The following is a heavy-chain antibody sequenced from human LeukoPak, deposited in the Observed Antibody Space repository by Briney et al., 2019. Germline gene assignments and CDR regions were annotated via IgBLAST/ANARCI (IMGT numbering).Heavy chain of an antibody. Sequence: PGRSLRLSCAASGFTFSSYGMHWVRQAPGKGQEGVAVISYDGSNKYYADSVKGRFTISRDNSKNTLYLQMNSLRAEDTAVYYCAKVDGIAVAGTGLVDYWGQGTLVTVSS. J-gene: IGHJ4*02. V-gene: IGHV3-30*18. CDR3: AKVDGIAVAGTGLVDY. D-gene: IGHD6-19*01. CDR2: ISYDGSNK. CDR1: GFTFSSYG.